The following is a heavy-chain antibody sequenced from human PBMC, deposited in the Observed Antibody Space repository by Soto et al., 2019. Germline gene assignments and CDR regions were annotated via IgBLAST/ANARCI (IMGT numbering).Heavy chain of an antibody. V-gene: IGHV1-69*13. CDR2: IIPIFGTA. D-gene: IGHD5-18*01. Sequence: SVKVSCKASGGTFSSYAISWVRQAPGQVLEWMGGIIPIFGTANYAQKFQGRVTITADESTSTAYMELSSLRSEDTAVYYCASFKDTAMVMSVFPYYYYGMDVWGQGTTVTVSS. CDR3: ASFKDTAMVMSVFPYYYYGMDV. CDR1: GGTFSSYA. J-gene: IGHJ6*02.